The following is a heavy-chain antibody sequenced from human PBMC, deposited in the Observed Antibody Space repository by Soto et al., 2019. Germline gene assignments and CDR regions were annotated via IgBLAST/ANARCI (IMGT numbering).Heavy chain of an antibody. J-gene: IGHJ6*02. CDR2: ISFDGTNK. CDR3: AKDTLYPVVSYFYYGLAV. CDR1: GFVFADYG. V-gene: IGHV3-30*18. D-gene: IGHD3-10*01. Sequence: QGQLVESGGGVVQAGQSLRLSCAASGFVFADYGVHWVRQAPGKGLEWVAVISFDGTNKLYADSVKGRFTISRDNSNNTLYLQMSSLRTEDTAVYYCAKDTLYPVVSYFYYGLAVWGQGTTVTVSS.